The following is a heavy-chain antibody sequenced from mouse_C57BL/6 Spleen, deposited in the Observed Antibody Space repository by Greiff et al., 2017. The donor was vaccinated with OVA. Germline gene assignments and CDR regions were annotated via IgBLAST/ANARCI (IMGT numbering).Heavy chain of an antibody. CDR1: GYTFTSYW. CDR2: IDPSDSYT. J-gene: IGHJ1*03. CDR3: ARGGILALYFDV. V-gene: IGHV1-50*01. D-gene: IGHD6-1*01. Sequence: QVQLQQPGAELVKPGASVKLSCKASGYTFTSYWMQWVKQRPGQGLEWIGEIDPSDSYTNYNQKFKGKATLTVDTSSSTAYMQLSSLTSEDSAVYYCARGGILALYFDVWGTGTTVTVSS.